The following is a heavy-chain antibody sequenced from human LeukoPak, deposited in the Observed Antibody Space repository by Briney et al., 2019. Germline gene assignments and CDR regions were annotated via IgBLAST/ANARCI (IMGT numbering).Heavy chain of an antibody. V-gene: IGHV1-18*01. Sequence: GASVRVSCKPSGYSFTNFGFSWVRRAPGQGLGWGGWISAYNGYANYTQTLQGRVSMTTDTSTSTAYVVLTSLRFDDRAVDYFVTCSGGNCPLRDACD. CDR2: ISAYNGYA. CDR1: GYSFTNFG. D-gene: IGHD2-15*01. J-gene: IGHJ3*02. CDR3: VTCSGGNCPLRDACD.